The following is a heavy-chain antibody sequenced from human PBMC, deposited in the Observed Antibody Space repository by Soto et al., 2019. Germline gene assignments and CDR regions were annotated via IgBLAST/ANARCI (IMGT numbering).Heavy chain of an antibody. CDR3: ARCRRVDHSSSPAMNWFDP. J-gene: IGHJ5*02. CDR2: IYYSGST. Sequence: SETLSLTCTVSGGSISSGGYYWSWIRQHPGKGLEWIGYIYYSGSTYYNPSLKSRVTISVDTSKNQFSLKLSSVTAADTAVYYCARCRRVDHSSSPAMNWFDPWGQGTLVTVST. CDR1: GGSISSGGYY. V-gene: IGHV4-31*03. D-gene: IGHD6-6*01.